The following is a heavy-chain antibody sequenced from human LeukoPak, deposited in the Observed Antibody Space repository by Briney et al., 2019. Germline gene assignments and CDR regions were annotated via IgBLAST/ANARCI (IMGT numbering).Heavy chain of an antibody. J-gene: IGHJ6*04. Sequence: PSETLSLTCTVSGGSISSYYWSWIRQPPGKGLEWIGYIYYSGSTNYNPSLKSRVTISVDTSKNQFSLKLSSVTAADTAVYYCARAGGYDQLDYYYGMTSGAKGPRSPSPQ. D-gene: IGHD5-12*01. V-gene: IGHV4-59*01. CDR1: GGSISSYY. CDR2: IYYSGST. CDR3: ARAGGYDQLDYYYGMTS.